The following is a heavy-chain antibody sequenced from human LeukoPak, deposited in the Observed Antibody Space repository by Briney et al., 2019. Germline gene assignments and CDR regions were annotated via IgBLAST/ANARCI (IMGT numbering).Heavy chain of an antibody. CDR3: ARDRALGNLDY. D-gene: IGHD7-27*01. V-gene: IGHV1-18*01. Sequence: ASVKVSCKASGYTFTSYGISWVRQAPGQGLQWMGWISAYNGNTNYAQKLQGRVTMTTGTSTSTACMELRSLRSDDTAVYYCARDRALGNLDYWGQGTLVTVSS. CDR2: ISAYNGNT. J-gene: IGHJ4*02. CDR1: GYTFTSYG.